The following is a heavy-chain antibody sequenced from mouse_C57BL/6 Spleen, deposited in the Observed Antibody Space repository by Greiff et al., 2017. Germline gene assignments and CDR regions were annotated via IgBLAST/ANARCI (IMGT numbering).Heavy chain of an antibody. CDR2: ISDGGSYT. CDR3: ARRNYDYAWFAY. Sequence: EVMLVESGGGLVKPGGSLKLSCAASGFTFSSYAMSWVRQTPEKRLEWVATISDGGSYTYYPDNVKGRFTISRDNAKNNLYLQMSHLKSEDTAMYYCARRNYDYAWFAYWGQGTLVTVSA. CDR1: GFTFSSYA. V-gene: IGHV5-4*03. J-gene: IGHJ3*01. D-gene: IGHD2-4*01.